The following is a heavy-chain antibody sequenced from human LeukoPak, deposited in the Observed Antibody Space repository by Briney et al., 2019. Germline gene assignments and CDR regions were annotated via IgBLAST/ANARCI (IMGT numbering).Heavy chain of an antibody. D-gene: IGHD4/OR15-4a*01. Sequence: ASVKVSCKASGYIFTNYYMHWVRQAPGQGLEWMGIMNPRDGSTRYPQKFQDRVNMTRDTSTSTVYMKLISLTSEDTAVYYCARDSKPSLPGAWWGQGTLVTVSS. CDR1: GYIFTNYY. CDR3: ARDSKPSLPGAW. J-gene: IGHJ4*02. CDR2: MNPRDGST. V-gene: IGHV1-46*01.